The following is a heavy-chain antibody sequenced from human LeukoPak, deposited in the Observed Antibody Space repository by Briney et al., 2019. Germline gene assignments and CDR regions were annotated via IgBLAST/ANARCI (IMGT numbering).Heavy chain of an antibody. Sequence: PGGSLRLSCAASGFTFSSYGMNWVRQAPGKGLEWVSYIADDSTATYYPDSVKGRFTISRDNSKNTLSLLMNSLGAEDTAVYYCARGSFGTHWYFDLWGRGTLVTVSS. V-gene: IGHV3-23*01. CDR2: IADDSTAT. CDR1: GFTFSSYG. CDR3: ARGSFGTHWYFDL. D-gene: IGHD3-10*01. J-gene: IGHJ2*01.